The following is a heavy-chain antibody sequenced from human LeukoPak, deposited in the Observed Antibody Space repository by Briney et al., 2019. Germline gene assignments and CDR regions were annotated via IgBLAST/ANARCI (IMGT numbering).Heavy chain of an antibody. J-gene: IGHJ4*02. CDR2: ISYSGSA. Sequence: SETLSLTCGVYGGSFSGYYWSWIRQPPGKGLEWLGEISYSGSANYNPSPNRRVTISVDTSKNHFALRLRAVTAADPAVYYCARARRDSGYYSIDFWGQGTLVTVSS. CDR1: GGSFSGYY. D-gene: IGHD3-3*01. V-gene: IGHV4-34*01. CDR3: ARARRDSGYYSIDF.